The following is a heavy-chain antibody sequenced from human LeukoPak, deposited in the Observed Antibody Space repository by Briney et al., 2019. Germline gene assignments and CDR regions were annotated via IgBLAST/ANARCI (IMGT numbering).Heavy chain of an antibody. V-gene: IGHV4-61*02. D-gene: IGHD3-10*01. CDR2: IYTSGST. Sequence: PSQTLSLTCTVSGGSISSGSYYWSWIRQPAGKGLEWIGRIYTSGSTNYNPSLKSRVTISVDTSKNQFSLRLSSVTAADTAVYYCARDHDVLLWFGESALNAFDIWGQGTMVTVSS. CDR1: GGSISSGSYY. CDR3: ARDHDVLLWFGESALNAFDI. J-gene: IGHJ3*02.